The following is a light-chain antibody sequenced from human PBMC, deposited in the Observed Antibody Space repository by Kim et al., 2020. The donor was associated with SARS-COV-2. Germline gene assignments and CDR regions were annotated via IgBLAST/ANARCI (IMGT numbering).Light chain of an antibody. CDR3: QQSYSTPLHT. Sequence: ASGGDRVTITCRANQNIGTYLNWYQHKAGKAPQLLIYAASSLRSGVPSRFSGSGSGTDFTLTISSLQPDDFATYYCQQSYSTPLHTFGQGTKLEI. J-gene: IGKJ2*01. CDR1: QNIGTY. CDR2: AAS. V-gene: IGKV1-39*01.